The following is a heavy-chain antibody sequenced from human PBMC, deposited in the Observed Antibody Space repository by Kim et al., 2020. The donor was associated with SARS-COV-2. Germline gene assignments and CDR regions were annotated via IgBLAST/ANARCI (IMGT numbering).Heavy chain of an antibody. D-gene: IGHD3-3*01. CDR1: GFNFDRFT. J-gene: IGHJ5*02. CDR3: FKERDGHKDGLES. Sequence: GGSLRLSCAASGFNFDRFTMHWVRQRPGKGLEWVSFIAGRTSVTSYGDFVRGRFIISRDNSNDRLYLQMNNLRAEDAALYYCFKERDGHKDGLESWGQGTLVTVSS. CDR2: IAGRTSVT. V-gene: IGHV3-43*01.